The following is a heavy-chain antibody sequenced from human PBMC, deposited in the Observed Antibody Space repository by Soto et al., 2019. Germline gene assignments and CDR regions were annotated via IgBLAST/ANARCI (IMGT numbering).Heavy chain of an antibody. Sequence: SETLSLTCAVSGGSISSGGYSWSWIRQPPGKGLEWIGYIYHSGSTYYNPSLKSRVTISVDTSKNQFSLKLTSVTAEDTAVYYCARDSRGYLDYWGQGTLVTVSS. CDR1: GGSISSGGYS. CDR3: ARDSRGYLDY. V-gene: IGHV4-30-2*01. CDR2: IYHSGST. D-gene: IGHD3-22*01. J-gene: IGHJ4*02.